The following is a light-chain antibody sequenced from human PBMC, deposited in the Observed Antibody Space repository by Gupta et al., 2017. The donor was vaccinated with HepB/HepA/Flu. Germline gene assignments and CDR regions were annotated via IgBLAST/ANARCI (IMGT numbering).Light chain of an antibody. Sequence: DIVMTQSPDSLAVSPADRATINCKPSQTILHSSDNNHYLAWYQQKPGQPPKLLIYLASTRASGVPDRFSGSGSGTDFTLTISSLQAEDVAVYYCQQCYRSTLTFGGGTKVEI. CDR1: QTILHSSDNNHY. CDR3: QQCYRSTLT. J-gene: IGKJ4*01. V-gene: IGKV4-1*01. CDR2: LAS.